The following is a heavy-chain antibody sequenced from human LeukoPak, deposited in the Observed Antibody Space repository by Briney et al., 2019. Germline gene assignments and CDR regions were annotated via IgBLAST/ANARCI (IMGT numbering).Heavy chain of an antibody. CDR2: VNHSGST. J-gene: IGHJ6*03. D-gene: IGHD6-6*01. CDR1: GGSFSGYY. V-gene: IGHV4-34*01. Sequence: SETLSLTCAVYGGSFSGYYWSWIRQPPGKGLEWIGEVNHSGSTNYNPSLKSRVTISVDTSKNQFSLKLSSVTAADTAVYYCARGRGQLVRGRYYYYYMDVRGKGTTVTVSS. CDR3: ARGRGQLVRGRYYYYYMDV.